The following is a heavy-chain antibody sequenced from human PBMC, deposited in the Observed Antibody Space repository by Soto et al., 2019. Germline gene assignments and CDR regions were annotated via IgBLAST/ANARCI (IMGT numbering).Heavy chain of an antibody. J-gene: IGHJ4*02. V-gene: IGHV4-30-4*01. D-gene: IGHD3-10*01. CDR2: IYYSGTS. CDR3: ARVARGSGRRTTIYFFAS. Sequence: SETLSLTFSVSGGSVNSTDHYWSWIRQPPGEGLEWIGYIYYSGTSFYKPSLQSRVTISVDTSKNQFSLNLSSVTAADTAVYFCARVARGSGRRTTIYFFASWGQGTLVTVSS. CDR1: GGSVNSTDHY.